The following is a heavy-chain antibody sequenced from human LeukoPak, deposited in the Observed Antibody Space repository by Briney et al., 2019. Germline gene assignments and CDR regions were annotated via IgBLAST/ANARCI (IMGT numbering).Heavy chain of an antibody. D-gene: IGHD6-19*01. CDR1: GFTFRSYA. Sequence: PGGSLRLSCAASGFTFRSYAIYWVRQAPGKGLEWVSGISGSGGDTYFADSVKCRFTISRDHSKNTVFLQMDSLRAEDTAVYYCAKTTAGNSSGRYPGWPVDYWGQGTLVTVSS. V-gene: IGHV3-23*01. CDR2: ISGSGGDT. CDR3: AKTTAGNSSGRYPGWPVDY. J-gene: IGHJ4*02.